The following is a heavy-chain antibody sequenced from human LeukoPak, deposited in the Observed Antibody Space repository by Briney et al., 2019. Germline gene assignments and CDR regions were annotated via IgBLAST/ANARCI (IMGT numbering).Heavy chain of an antibody. CDR2: FGGVGDRT. Sequence: GGSLRLSCAASRFTFSTYAMSWVPQAPGKGLEWVASFGGVGDRTYYADSVKGRFTISRDNSKDTLFLQMNSLKADDTALYYCAKASRQAAVASPLDYWGQGSLVTVSS. CDR1: RFTFSTYA. CDR3: AKASRQAAVASPLDY. J-gene: IGHJ4*02. V-gene: IGHV3-23*01. D-gene: IGHD6-19*01.